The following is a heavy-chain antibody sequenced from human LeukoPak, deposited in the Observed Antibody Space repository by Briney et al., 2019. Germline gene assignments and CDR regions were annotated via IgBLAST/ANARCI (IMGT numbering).Heavy chain of an antibody. CDR2: INHSGST. CDR1: GGSFSGYY. J-gene: IGHJ4*02. D-gene: IGHD3-10*01. V-gene: IGHV4-34*01. Sequence: SETLSLTCAVYGGSFSGYYWSWIRRPPGKGLEWIGEINHSGSTNYNPSLKSRVTISVDTSKNQFSLKLSSVTAADTAVYYCAAGGNYYGSGSYNWGQGTLVTVSS. CDR3: AAGGNYYGSGSYN.